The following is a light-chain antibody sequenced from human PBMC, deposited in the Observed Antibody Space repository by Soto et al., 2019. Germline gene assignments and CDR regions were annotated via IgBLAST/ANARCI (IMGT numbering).Light chain of an antibody. CDR2: GAS. CDR1: QSVSSSY. J-gene: IGKJ2*01. Sequence: EIVLTQSPGTLSLSPGERATLSCRASQSVSSSYLAWYQQQPGQDPRLLIYGASSRATGIPDRFSGSGSGTDFTLTISRLEPEDFAVYYCQQYGSSPPYTFGQGTKLEIK. V-gene: IGKV3-20*01. CDR3: QQYGSSPPYT.